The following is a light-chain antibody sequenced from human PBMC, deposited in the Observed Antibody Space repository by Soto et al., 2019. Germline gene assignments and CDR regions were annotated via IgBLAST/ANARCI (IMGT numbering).Light chain of an antibody. Sequence: DIQMTQSPSSLSASVGDRVTITCQASQDIRNFLNWYQKKPGRAPKLLIYDASNLQSGVPSRFRGGGSGTEFTLTISSLQPEDVATYYCQNFDSAPQTFXQGTKVDIK. CDR2: DAS. CDR3: QNFDSAPQT. V-gene: IGKV1-27*01. J-gene: IGKJ1*01. CDR1: QDIRNF.